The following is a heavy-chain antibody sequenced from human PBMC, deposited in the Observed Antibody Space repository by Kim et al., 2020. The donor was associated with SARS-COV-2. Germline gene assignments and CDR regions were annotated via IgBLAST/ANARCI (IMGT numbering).Heavy chain of an antibody. J-gene: IGHJ4*02. CDR2: ISYDGSNK. CDR1: GFTFSSYA. CDR3: ARVPSRWFGELYVDY. D-gene: IGHD3-10*01. Sequence: GGSLRLSCAASGFTFSSYAMHWVRQAPGKGLEWVAVISYDGSNKYYADSVKGRFTISRDNSKNTLYLQMNSLRAEDTAVYYCARVPSRWFGELYVDYWGQGTLVTVSS. V-gene: IGHV3-30*04.